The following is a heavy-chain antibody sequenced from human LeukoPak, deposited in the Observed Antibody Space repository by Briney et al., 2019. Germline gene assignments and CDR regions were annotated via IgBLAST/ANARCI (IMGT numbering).Heavy chain of an antibody. V-gene: IGHV3-30*02. CDR1: GFTFSSYG. CDR3: AKDPSKYYYGSVD. J-gene: IGHJ4*02. Sequence: GGSLRLSCAASGFTFSSYGMHWVRQAPGKGLEWVAFIRYDGSNKYYADSVKGRFTISRDNSKNTLYLQMNSLRAEDTAVYYCAKDPSKYYYGSVDWGQGTLVTVSS. CDR2: IRYDGSNK. D-gene: IGHD3-10*01.